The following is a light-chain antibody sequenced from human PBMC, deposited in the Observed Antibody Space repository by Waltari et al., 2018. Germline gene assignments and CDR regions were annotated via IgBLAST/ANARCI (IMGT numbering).Light chain of an antibody. CDR1: QSVSSNY. Sequence: EIVLTQSPGTLSLSPGERAILSCRASQSVSSNYLAWYQQKPGQAPRPLIYGASSRATGIPDRFSGSGAGTDFTLSISRLEPEDFAVYYCQQYGGSSMYTFGQGTKLEIK. CDR2: GAS. CDR3: QQYGGSSMYT. J-gene: IGKJ2*01. V-gene: IGKV3-20*01.